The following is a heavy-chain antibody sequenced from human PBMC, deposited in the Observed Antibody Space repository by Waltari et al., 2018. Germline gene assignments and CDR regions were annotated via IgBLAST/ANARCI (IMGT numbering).Heavy chain of an antibody. J-gene: IGHJ3*02. Sequence: EVQLLESGGGLVQPGGSLRLSCAASGLPFSSYAMSWVRQAPGKGLEWVSACSGSGGSTYSADSVKGRFTISRDNSKNTLYLQMNSLRAEYTAVYYCAKGSSGWPDDAFDIWGQGTMVTVSS. V-gene: IGHV3-23*01. CDR1: GLPFSSYA. D-gene: IGHD6-19*01. CDR2: CSGSGGST. CDR3: AKGSSGWPDDAFDI.